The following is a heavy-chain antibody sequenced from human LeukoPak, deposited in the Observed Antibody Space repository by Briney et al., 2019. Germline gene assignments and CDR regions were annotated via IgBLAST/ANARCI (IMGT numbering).Heavy chain of an antibody. J-gene: IGHJ6*03. CDR3: ARVGKGRYYQYYYMDV. D-gene: IGHD1-26*01. CDR2: ISKNGGNT. CDR1: GFTLSSYA. Sequence: PGGSLRLSCAASGFTLSSYAMHWVRQAPGKGLEYVSAISKNGGNTYYANSVKGRFSISRDNSKNTLYLQMGSLRTEDMAVYYCARVGKGRYYQYYYMDVWGKGTTVTVSS. V-gene: IGHV3-64*01.